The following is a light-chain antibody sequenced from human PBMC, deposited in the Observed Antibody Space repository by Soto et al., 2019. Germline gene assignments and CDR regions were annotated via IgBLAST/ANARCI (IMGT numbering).Light chain of an antibody. Sequence: QSVLTQPPSVSGAPGQRVTISCTGSSSNIGAGYDVHWYQQLPGTAPKLLIYGNSNRPSGVPDRFSGSKSGTSASLAITGLQAEDEADYYCQSYDGSLSAPVFGGGTKVTVL. J-gene: IGLJ2*01. V-gene: IGLV1-40*01. CDR1: SSNIGAGYD. CDR2: GNS. CDR3: QSYDGSLSAPV.